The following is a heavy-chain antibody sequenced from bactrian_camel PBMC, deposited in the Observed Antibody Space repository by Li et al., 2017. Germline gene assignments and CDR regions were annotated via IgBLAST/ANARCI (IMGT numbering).Heavy chain of an antibody. CDR2: TSIGGGAS. Sequence: HVQLVESGGGSAQPGGSLNLSCVITGDTYGRGCVGWLRQAPGKEREWVALTSIGGGASKYSDSVKGRFIDSQDNAKNTLYLQMNSLKPEDTAMYYCAARSVVWCPLFEHWLGKRAYTPGGYFANWGQGTQ. CDR1: GDTYGRGC. J-gene: IGHJ6*01. D-gene: IGHD1*01. CDR3: AARSVVWCPLFEHWLGKRAYTPGGYFAN. V-gene: IGHV3S1*01.